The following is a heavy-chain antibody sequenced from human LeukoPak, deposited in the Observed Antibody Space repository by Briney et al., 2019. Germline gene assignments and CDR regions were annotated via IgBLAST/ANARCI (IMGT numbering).Heavy chain of an antibody. V-gene: IGHV1-24*01. Sequence: VASVKVSCKVSGYTLTELPMNWVRQAPGKGLELVGRFDPADGKTIYAQQFQGRVTVTEDTSTDTAYMELRNLRFEDTAVYYCAAQRGVTYSDFWSGFLYWGQGSLVTVSS. CDR1: GYTLTELP. J-gene: IGHJ4*02. D-gene: IGHD3-3*01. CDR3: AAQRGVTYSDFWSGFLY. CDR2: FDPADGKT.